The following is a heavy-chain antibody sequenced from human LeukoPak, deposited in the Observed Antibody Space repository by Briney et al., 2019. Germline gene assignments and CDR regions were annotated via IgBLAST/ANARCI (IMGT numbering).Heavy chain of an antibody. V-gene: IGHV1-69*05. Sequence: GASVKVSCKASGGTFSSYAISWVRQAPGQGLEWMGGIIPIFGTANYAQKFQGRVTMTRDTSTSTVYMELSSLRSEDTAVYYCARDFHGDYGAPDYWGQGTLVTVSS. J-gene: IGHJ4*02. CDR3: ARDFHGDYGAPDY. CDR1: GGTFSSYA. D-gene: IGHD4-17*01. CDR2: IIPIFGTA.